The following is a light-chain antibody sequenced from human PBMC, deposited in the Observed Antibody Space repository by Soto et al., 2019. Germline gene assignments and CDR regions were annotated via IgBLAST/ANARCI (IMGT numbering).Light chain of an antibody. J-gene: IGKJ5*01. CDR1: QSLLQNNGHNY. CDR3: MQPLQTPIT. V-gene: IGKV2-28*01. CDR2: LGS. Sequence: DLVMTQSPLSLPVTPGEPASISCRSSQSLLQNNGHNYLDWYLQKPGQSPQLLIYLGSNRASGVPDRFSGSGSGTDFTLKISRVEAEDVGIYYCMQPLQTPITFGQGTRLEIK.